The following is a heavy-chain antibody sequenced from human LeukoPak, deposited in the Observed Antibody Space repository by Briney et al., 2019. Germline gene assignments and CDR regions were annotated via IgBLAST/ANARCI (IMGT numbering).Heavy chain of an antibody. D-gene: IGHD3-22*01. CDR2: IKQDGSEK. J-gene: IGHJ3*02. Sequence: GGSLRLSCAAFGFTFSSYWMSWVRQAPGKGLGWVANIKQDGSEKYYVDSVKGRFTISRDNAKNSLYLQMNSLRAEDTAVYYCARDYYDSSGYDAFDIWGQGTMVTVSS. CDR1: GFTFSSYW. V-gene: IGHV3-7*03. CDR3: ARDYYDSSGYDAFDI.